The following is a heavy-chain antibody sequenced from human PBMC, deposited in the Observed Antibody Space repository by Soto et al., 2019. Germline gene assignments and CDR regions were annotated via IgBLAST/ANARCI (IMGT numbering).Heavy chain of an antibody. V-gene: IGHV1-18*01. J-gene: IGHJ5*02. CDR1: GYTFTSYG. CDR2: ISAYNGNT. CDR3: ARAGQQLLGNNWFDP. Sequence: ASVKVSCKASGYTFTSYGISWVRQAPGQGLEWMGWISAYNGNTNYAQKLQGRVTMTTDTSTSTAYMELRSLRSDDTAVYYCARAGQQLLGNNWFDPWGQGTLVTVSS. D-gene: IGHD6-13*01.